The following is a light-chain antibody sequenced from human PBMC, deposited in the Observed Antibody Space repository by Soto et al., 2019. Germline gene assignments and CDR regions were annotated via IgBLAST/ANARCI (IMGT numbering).Light chain of an antibody. J-gene: IGLJ3*02. V-gene: IGLV2-14*02. Sequence: QSVLTQPDSLSGSPGQSITISCTGSSSDIGGFDLVSWYQQHPGKAPKLLLYEVNKRPSGVSNRFSGSKSGNTASLTISGLQAEDETDYYCSSYTTSSSVLFGGGTKLTVL. CDR3: SSYTTSSSVL. CDR2: EVN. CDR1: SSDIGGFDL.